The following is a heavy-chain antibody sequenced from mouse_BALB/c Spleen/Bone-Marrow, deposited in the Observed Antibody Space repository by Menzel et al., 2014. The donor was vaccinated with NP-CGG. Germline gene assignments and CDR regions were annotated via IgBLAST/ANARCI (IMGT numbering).Heavy chain of an antibody. D-gene: IGHD2-3*01. V-gene: IGHV1-9*01. CDR1: GYTFXSYW. CDR3: ARRGGWLGYFDV. CDR2: ILPGSGST. Sequence: VKLMESGAELMKPGASVKISCKATGYTFXSYWIEWVKQRPGHGLEWIGEILPGSGSTNYNEKFKGKATFTADTSSNTAYMQLSSLTSEDSAVYYCARRGGWLGYFDVWGAGTTVTVSS. J-gene: IGHJ1*01.